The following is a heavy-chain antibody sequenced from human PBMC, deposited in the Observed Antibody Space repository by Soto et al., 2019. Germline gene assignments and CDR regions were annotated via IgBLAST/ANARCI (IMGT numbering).Heavy chain of an antibody. CDR1: GYTFTSYA. CDR2: ISDYNGNT. Sequence: ASVKVSCKASGYTFTSYAMHWVRQAPGQGLEWMGWISDYNGNTNYAQKLQGRVTMTTDTSTSTAYMELRSLRSDDTAVYYCARTQQRITIFGVVIIQGTLDYWGQGTLVTVSS. CDR3: ARTQQRITIFGVVIIQGTLDY. D-gene: IGHD3-3*01. V-gene: IGHV1-18*01. J-gene: IGHJ4*02.